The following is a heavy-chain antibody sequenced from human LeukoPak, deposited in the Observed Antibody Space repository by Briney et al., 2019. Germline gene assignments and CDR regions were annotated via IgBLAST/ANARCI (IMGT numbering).Heavy chain of an antibody. V-gene: IGHV1-69*04. J-gene: IGHJ5*02. D-gene: IGHD1-1*01. CDR1: GGTFSSYA. Sequence: GASVKVSCKASGGTFSSYAISWARQAPGRGLEWMGRIIPIFGIANYAQKFQGRVTITADKSTSTAYMELSSLRSEDTAVYYCARANGNASFDPWGQGTLVTVSS. CDR2: IIPIFGIA. CDR3: ARANGNASFDP.